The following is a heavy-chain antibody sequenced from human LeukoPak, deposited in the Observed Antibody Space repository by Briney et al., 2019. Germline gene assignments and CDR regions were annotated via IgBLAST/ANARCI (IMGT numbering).Heavy chain of an antibody. D-gene: IGHD1-26*01. Sequence: ASVKVSCKASGGTFSSYAISWVRQGPGKGLEWMGGFDPEDGETIYAQKFQGRVTMTEDTSTDTAYMELSSLRSEDTAVYYCATGSYSFDYWGQGTLVTVSS. CDR3: ATGSYSFDY. V-gene: IGHV1-24*01. J-gene: IGHJ4*02. CDR1: GGTFSSYA. CDR2: FDPEDGET.